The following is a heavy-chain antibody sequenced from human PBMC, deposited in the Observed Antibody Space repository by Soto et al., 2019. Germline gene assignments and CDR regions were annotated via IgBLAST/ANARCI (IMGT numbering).Heavy chain of an antibody. CDR1: GGSVSSGSYY. D-gene: IGHD6-19*01. Sequence: SETLSLTSPVSGGSVSSGSYYWSWIRQPPGKGLEWIGYIYYSGSTNYNPSLKSRVTISVDTSKNQFSLKLSSVTAADTAVYYCAREASAVNFDYWGQGTLVTVSS. J-gene: IGHJ4*02. CDR2: IYYSGST. V-gene: IGHV4-61*01. CDR3: AREASAVNFDY.